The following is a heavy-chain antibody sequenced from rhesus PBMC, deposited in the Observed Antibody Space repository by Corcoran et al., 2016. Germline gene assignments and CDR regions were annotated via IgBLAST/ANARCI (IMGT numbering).Heavy chain of an antibody. CDR2: ISYRGSN. V-gene: IGHV4-122*02. CDR1: GGSIRSSYYY. Sequence: QVQLQESGPGLVKPSETLSLTCAVSGGSIRSSYYYWSWIRQAPGKGLEWIGDISYRGSNSYNPSLKRRVTISRYTSKNQFSLKLSSVTAADTAVYYGARDRPYSNYFDYWGQGVLVTVSS. J-gene: IGHJ4*01. D-gene: IGHD4-23*01. CDR3: ARDRPYSNYFDY.